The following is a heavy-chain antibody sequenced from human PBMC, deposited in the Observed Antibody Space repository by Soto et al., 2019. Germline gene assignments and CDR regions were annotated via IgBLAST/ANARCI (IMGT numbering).Heavy chain of an antibody. CDR2: ISGGSSYT. CDR1: GFSFSDSY. D-gene: IGHD2-21*01. CDR3: AKTIVAASGYYFDH. Sequence: QVQLVESGGDLVKPGGSLRLACAASGFSFSDSYMSWVRQAPGKGLEWLSYISGGSSYTNYADSVQGRFTISRDNAKGSLYLEMTSLRADDTAVYYCAKTIVAASGYYFDHWGQGNLVTVSS. J-gene: IGHJ4*02. V-gene: IGHV3-11*06.